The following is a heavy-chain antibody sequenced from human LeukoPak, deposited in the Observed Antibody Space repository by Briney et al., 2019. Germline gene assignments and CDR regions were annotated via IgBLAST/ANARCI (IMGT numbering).Heavy chain of an antibody. CDR2: ISAYNGNT. J-gene: IGHJ4*02. D-gene: IGHD6-13*01. Sequence: GASVKVSCKASGYTFTSYGISWVRQAPGQGLEWMGWISAYNGNTNYAQKLQGRVTMTTDTSTSTAYMELRSLRSDDTAVYYCARLRSRIAAAAHDYWGQGTLVTVSS. CDR1: GYTFTSYG. CDR3: ARLRSRIAAAAHDY. V-gene: IGHV1-18*01.